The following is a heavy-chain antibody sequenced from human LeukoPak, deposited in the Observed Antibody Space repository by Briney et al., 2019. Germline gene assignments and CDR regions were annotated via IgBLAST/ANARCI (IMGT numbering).Heavy chain of an antibody. CDR3: ARQAQRIDGMDA. J-gene: IGHJ6*02. CDR2: IDPSGGST. CDR1: GYTFTTYY. Sequence: ASVKVSCKASGYTFTTYYIHWVRQAPGQGLEWMGIIDPSGGSTTYAQKFQGRVTMTRDTSISTAYMELSRLRSDDTAVYYCARQAQRIDGMDAWGQRTTVTVSS. V-gene: IGHV1-46*01. D-gene: IGHD2-15*01.